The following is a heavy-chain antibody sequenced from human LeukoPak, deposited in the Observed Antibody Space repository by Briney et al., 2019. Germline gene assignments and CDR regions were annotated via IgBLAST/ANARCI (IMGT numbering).Heavy chain of an antibody. D-gene: IGHD5-18*01. CDR2: VSDSGGST. J-gene: IGHJ4*02. Sequence: SGGSLRLSCGASGFTFNNYAMSWVRQAPGKGLEWVSTVSDSGGSTYYAVSVKGRFTISRDNPKNTLYLQMNSLRAEDTAVYYCAIIQLWSPVDYWGQGTLVTVSS. CDR3: AIIQLWSPVDY. CDR1: GFTFNNYA. V-gene: IGHV3-23*01.